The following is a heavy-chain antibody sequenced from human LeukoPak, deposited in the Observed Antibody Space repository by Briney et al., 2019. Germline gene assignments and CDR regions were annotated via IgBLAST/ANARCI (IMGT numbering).Heavy chain of an antibody. V-gene: IGHV3-21*01. J-gene: IGHJ4*02. CDR1: GFTFSKYS. CDR2: ISSSSSFI. Sequence: PGGSLRLSCAASGFTFSKYSMNWVRQAPGKGLEWVSSISSSSSFIYYADSVKGRFTISRDNAKNSLYLQMNSLRDEDTAVYYCARGYGSGSYYGYWGQGTLVTVSS. D-gene: IGHD3-10*01. CDR3: ARGYGSGSYYGY.